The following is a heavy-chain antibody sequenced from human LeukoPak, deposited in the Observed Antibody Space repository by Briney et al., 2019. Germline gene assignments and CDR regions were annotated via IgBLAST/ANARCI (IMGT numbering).Heavy chain of an antibody. CDR2: INSDGSST. Sequence: GGSLRLSCAASGFTFSSYWMHWVRQGPGKGLVWVSRINSDGSSTNYADSVRGRFTISRDNAENTLYLQMNSLRVEDTAVYYCARRVVIAAAPYYFDYWGQGTLVTVSS. D-gene: IGHD2-2*01. V-gene: IGHV3-74*01. J-gene: IGHJ4*02. CDR1: GFTFSSYW. CDR3: ARRVVIAAAPYYFDY.